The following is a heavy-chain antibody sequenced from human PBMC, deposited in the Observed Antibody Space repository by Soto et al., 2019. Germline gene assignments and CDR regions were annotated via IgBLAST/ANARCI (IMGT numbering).Heavy chain of an antibody. CDR2: ISYDGSKK. J-gene: IGHJ3*02. CDR1: GFTFSSYG. Sequence: QVQLVESGGGVVQTGRSLRLSCAASGFTFSSYGMHWVRQAPGKGLEWVAAISYDGSKKYYVDSVKGRFTISRDNSKNKLYLQMNSLRTEDTAVYYCAKGVGNGYYLSPDAFDIWGRGTMVTVSS. CDR3: AKGVGNGYYLSPDAFDI. V-gene: IGHV3-30*18. D-gene: IGHD3-3*01.